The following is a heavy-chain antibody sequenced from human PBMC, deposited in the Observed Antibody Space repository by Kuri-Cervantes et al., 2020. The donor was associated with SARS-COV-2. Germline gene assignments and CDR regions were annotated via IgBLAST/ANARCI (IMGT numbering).Heavy chain of an antibody. D-gene: IGHD1-26*01. V-gene: IGHV1-2*02. J-gene: IGHJ6*03. CDR3: ARVAVGATHPNYYMDV. CDR2: TNPNSGGT. Sequence: VKVSCKASGYTFTGYYMHWVRQAPGQGLEWMGWTNPNSGGTNYAQKFQGRVTMTRDTSISAAYMELSRLRSDDTAVYYCARVAVGATHPNYYMDVWGKGTTVTVSS. CDR1: GYTFTGYY.